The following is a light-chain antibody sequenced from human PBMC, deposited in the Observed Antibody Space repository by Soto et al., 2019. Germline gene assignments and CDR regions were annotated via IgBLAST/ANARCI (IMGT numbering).Light chain of an antibody. CDR2: NNN. CDR1: TSNIGNNP. V-gene: IGLV1-44*01. Sequence: QSVLTQPPSASETPGQRVTFSCSGDTSNIGNNPVNWYQQLPGTAPRLLIYNNNERPSGLPDRFSGSRSGTSASLAISGLQSEDEGDYYCAAWDDSLNAWLFGGGTQLTVL. CDR3: AAWDDSLNAWL. J-gene: IGLJ3*02.